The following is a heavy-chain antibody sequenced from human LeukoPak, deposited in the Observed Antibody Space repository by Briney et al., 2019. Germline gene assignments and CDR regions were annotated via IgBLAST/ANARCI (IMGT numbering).Heavy chain of an antibody. CDR1: GYTFTNYG. J-gene: IGHJ4*02. Sequence: ASVKVSCKASGYTFTNYGFSWVRQAPGQGLEWMGWISAYNGYTDYAQKFQFRVTMTTDTSTSTVCMELSSLRSEDTAVYFCARGETAIPYYFDYWGQGTLVTAPS. V-gene: IGHV1-18*01. D-gene: IGHD5-18*01. CDR3: ARGETAIPYYFDY. CDR2: ISAYNGYT.